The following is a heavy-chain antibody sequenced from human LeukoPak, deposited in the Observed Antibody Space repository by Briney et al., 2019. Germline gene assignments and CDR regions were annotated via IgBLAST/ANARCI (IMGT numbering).Heavy chain of an antibody. CDR2: MNPNSGNT. D-gene: IGHD5-24*01. J-gene: IGHJ4*02. V-gene: IGHV1-8*03. CDR3: ARSRDGYLYYFDY. CDR1: GYTFTSYD. Sequence: ASVKVSCKASGYTFTSYDINWVRQATGQGLEWMGWMNPNSGNTGYAQKFQGRVTITRNTSISTAYMELSSLRSEDTAVYYCARSRDGYLYYFDYWGQGTLVTVSS.